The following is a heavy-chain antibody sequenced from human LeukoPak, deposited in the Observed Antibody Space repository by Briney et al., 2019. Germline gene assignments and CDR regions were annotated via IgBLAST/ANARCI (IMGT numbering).Heavy chain of an antibody. CDR2: IGAYNGNT. D-gene: IGHD6-19*01. CDR3: ARTIAVAGAFDP. V-gene: IGHV1-18*01. J-gene: IGHJ5*02. CDR1: GGTFSSYA. Sequence: GASVKVSCKASGGTFSSYAISWVRQAPGQGLEWMGWIGAYNGNTNYAQRLQGRVTMTTDTSTSTVYMELRSLRSDDTAVYYCARTIAVAGAFDPWGQGTLVTVSS.